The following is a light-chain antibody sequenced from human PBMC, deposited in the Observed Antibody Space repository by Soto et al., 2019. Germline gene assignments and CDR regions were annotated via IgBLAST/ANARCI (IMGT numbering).Light chain of an antibody. Sequence: QSALTQPASVSGSPGQSITISCTGTSSDVGRYNSVSWYQQHPGKAPKLMIYDVNNRPSGVSNRFSGSKSDNTASLTISGLQAEDEADYYCTSYTSIATHVFGTGTRSPS. CDR2: DVN. J-gene: IGLJ1*01. CDR1: SSDVGRYNS. CDR3: TSYTSIATHV. V-gene: IGLV2-14*01.